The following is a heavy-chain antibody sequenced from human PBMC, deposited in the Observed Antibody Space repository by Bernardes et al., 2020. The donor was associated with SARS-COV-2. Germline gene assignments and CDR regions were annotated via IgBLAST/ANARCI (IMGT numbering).Heavy chain of an antibody. J-gene: IGHJ4*02. CDR1: DDAISSGSFY. CDR2: TSASGST. CDR3: ARDGRISVPGTDYFDF. D-gene: IGHD6-19*01. Sequence: SQTLSLTCAVSDDAISSGSFYWSWIRQPAGKGLEWVGRTSASGSTNYNPSRKSRVTVSVDTSKNQFSLKLASVTAADTAVYYCARDGRISVPGTDYFDFWGQGILVTVSS. V-gene: IGHV4-61*02.